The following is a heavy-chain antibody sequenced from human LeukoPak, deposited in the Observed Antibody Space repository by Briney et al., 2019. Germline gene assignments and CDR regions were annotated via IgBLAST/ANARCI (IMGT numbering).Heavy chain of an antibody. CDR2: ISGSGGST. CDR3: AKLGRTYGFNDY. J-gene: IGHJ4*02. V-gene: IGHV3-23*01. Sequence: GGSLRLSCAASGFTFSTYWMSWVRQAPGKGLEWVSAISGSGGSTYYADSVKGRFTISRDNSKNTLYLQMNSLRAEDTAVYYCAKLGRTYGFNDYWGQGTLVTVSS. D-gene: IGHD4-17*01. CDR1: GFTFSTYW.